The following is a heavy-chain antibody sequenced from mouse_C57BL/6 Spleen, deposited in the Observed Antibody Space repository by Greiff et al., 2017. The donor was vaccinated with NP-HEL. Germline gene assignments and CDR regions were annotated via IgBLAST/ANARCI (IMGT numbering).Heavy chain of an antibody. V-gene: IGHV1-69*01. D-gene: IGHD2-3*01. CDR1: GYTFTSYW. Sequence: VQLQQPGAELVMPGASVKLSCKASGYTFTSYWMHWVKQRPGQGLEWIGVIDPSDSYTNYNQKFKGKSTLTVDKSSSTAYMQLSSLTSEDSAVYYCARSGDGYFAYWGQGTLVTVSA. CDR2: IDPSDSYT. J-gene: IGHJ3*01. CDR3: ARSGDGYFAY.